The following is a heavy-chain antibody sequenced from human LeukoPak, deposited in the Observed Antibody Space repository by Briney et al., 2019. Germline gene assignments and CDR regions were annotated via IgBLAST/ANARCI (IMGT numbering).Heavy chain of an antibody. CDR2: INHSGST. Sequence: SETLSLTCAVYGGSFSGYYWSWIRQPPGKGLEWIGEINHSGSTNYNPSLKSRVTISVDTSKNQSSLTLSSVTAPDTAVYYCARVGGVVVVRFDYWGQGTLVTVSS. J-gene: IGHJ4*02. D-gene: IGHD3-22*01. V-gene: IGHV4-34*01. CDR3: ARVGGVVVVRFDY. CDR1: GGSFSGYY.